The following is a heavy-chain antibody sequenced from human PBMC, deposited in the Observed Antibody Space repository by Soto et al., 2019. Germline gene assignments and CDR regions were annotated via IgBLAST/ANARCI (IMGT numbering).Heavy chain of an antibody. D-gene: IGHD2-2*01. V-gene: IGHV3-23*01. CDR1: GFTFSSYA. CDR2: ISGSGGST. CDR3: AKDLKYLRLEYFQH. Sequence: EVQLLESGGGLVQPGGSLRLSCAASGFTFSSYAMSWVRQAPGKGLEWVSAISGSGGSTYYADSVKGRFTISRDNSKNPPDLQMNSLRAEDTAVYYCAKDLKYLRLEYFQHWGQGTLVTVSS. J-gene: IGHJ1*01.